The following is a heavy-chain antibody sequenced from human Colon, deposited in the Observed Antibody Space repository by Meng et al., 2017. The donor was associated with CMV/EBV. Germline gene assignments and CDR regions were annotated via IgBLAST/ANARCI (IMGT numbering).Heavy chain of an antibody. CDR1: GFTFSAYP. D-gene: IGHD4-11*01. J-gene: IGHJ5*02. Sequence: GESLKISCAASGFTFSAYPIHWVRQAPGKGLEWVAIITHDGTKKYYAESVKGRFTISRDNSQNTVNVHMNSLRGDDTAVYYCARASNSSFDPWGQGTLVTVSS. V-gene: IGHV3-30*04. CDR3: ARASNSSFDP. CDR2: ITHDGTKK.